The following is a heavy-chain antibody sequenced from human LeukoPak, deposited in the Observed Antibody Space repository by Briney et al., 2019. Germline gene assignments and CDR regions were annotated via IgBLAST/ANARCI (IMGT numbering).Heavy chain of an antibody. V-gene: IGHV2-5*02. CDR2: IYWDDDK. J-gene: IGHJ4*02. CDR1: GFSLSTSGVG. Sequence: SGPTLVKHTQTLTLTCTFSGFSLSTSGVGVGWIRQPPGKALEWLGLIYWDDDKRYSPSLKSSLTITKDTSENQVVLTMTNMDPVDTATYYCAHRRKSREVRGVPPVYFDYWGQGTLVTVSS. D-gene: IGHD3-10*01. CDR3: AHRRKSREVRGVPPVYFDY.